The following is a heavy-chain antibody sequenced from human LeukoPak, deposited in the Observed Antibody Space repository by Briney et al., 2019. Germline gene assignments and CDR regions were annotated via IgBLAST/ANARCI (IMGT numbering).Heavy chain of an antibody. J-gene: IGHJ4*02. CDR1: GYTFPSYW. CDR3: ARRYCSGRNCYYFDY. Sequence: PGDSLKISCKGSGYTFPSYWIGWVRQMPGKGLELMWIIHPDDSDTRYSPSFQGQVTISADKSISTAYLQWSSLKASDTAMYYCARRYCSGRNCYYFDYWGQGTLVTVSS. CDR2: IHPDDSDT. D-gene: IGHD2-15*01. V-gene: IGHV5-51*01.